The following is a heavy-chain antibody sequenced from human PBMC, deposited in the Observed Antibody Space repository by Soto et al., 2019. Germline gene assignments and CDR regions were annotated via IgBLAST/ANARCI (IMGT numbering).Heavy chain of an antibody. CDR2: IYYNGTA. V-gene: IGHV4-61*01. Sequence: VQLQQSGPGLVKPSETLSLTCSVSGGSVSSGSFHWSWIRESPGKGLQFIGSIYYNGTANYSPSLKDRVTISHDTSLSQFSLKLVSVAAADTAVYYCARIGGWYDIDFWGQGNLVTVSS. D-gene: IGHD6-19*01. J-gene: IGHJ4*02. CDR1: GGSVSSGSFH. CDR3: ARIGGWYDIDF.